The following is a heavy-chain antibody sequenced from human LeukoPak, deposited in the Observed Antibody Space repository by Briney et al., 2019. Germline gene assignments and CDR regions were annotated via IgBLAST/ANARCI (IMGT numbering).Heavy chain of an antibody. CDR1: GGSISSSNW. CDR2: IYYSGST. CDR3: AKSNGYGLVDI. V-gene: IGHV4-4*02. Sequence: SETLSLTCAVSGGSISSSNWWSGVRQPPGKGLEWIGSIYYSGSTYYNPSLKSRVTISVDTSKNQFSLKLSSVTAADTAVYYCAKSNGYGLVDIWGQGTMVTVSS. D-gene: IGHD3-10*01. J-gene: IGHJ3*02.